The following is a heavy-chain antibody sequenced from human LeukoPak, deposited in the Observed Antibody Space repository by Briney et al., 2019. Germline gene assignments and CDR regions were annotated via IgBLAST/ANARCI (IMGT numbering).Heavy chain of an antibody. CDR2: IIPIFGTA. CDR1: GGTFSSYA. D-gene: IGHD2-15*01. CDR3: ARRYCSGGSCIPDY. Sequence: SVKVSCKASGGTFSSYAISWVRQAPGQGLEWMGGIIPIFGTANYAQKFQGRFTITADKSTNTAYMELSRLRSEDTAVYYCARRYCSGGSCIPDYWGQGTLVTVSS. J-gene: IGHJ4*02. V-gene: IGHV1-69*06.